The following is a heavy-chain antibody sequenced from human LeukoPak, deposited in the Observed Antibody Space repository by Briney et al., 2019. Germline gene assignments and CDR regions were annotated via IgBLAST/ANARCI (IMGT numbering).Heavy chain of an antibody. CDR3: GRAPDY. CDR1: GGSISSTSYY. CDR2: IYSSGST. V-gene: IGHV4-39*02. Sequence: SETLSLTCAVSGGSISSTSYYWGWIRQPPGKGLEWIGSIYSSGSTYYSPSLKSRVTISEDTSKAHFSLKLSSVTAADTAVYYCGRAPDYWGQGTLVTVSS. J-gene: IGHJ4*02.